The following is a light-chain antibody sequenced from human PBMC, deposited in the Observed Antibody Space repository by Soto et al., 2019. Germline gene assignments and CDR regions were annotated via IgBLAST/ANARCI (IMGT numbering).Light chain of an antibody. J-gene: IGKJ5*01. V-gene: IGKV3-20*01. CDR2: GAS. CDR1: QSVSSTY. CDR3: QQYGSSPIT. Sequence: EIVLTQSPGTLSLSPGERAIFSCRASQSVSSTYLAWYQQKPGQAPRLLIYGASNRATGIPDRFSGSRSGTDFTLTISRLEPEDFAVYYCQQYGSSPITFGQGTRLEIK.